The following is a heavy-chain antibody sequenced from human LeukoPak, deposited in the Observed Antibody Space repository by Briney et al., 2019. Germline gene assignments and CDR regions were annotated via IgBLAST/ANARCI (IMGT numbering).Heavy chain of an antibody. CDR2: IYSADYT. Sequence: GGSLRLSCAASGFTVSSNYMSWVRQAPGKGLEWVSIIYSADYTDYADSVKGRFTISRDNSKNTVYLQMNSLRAEDTAVYYCARGQASGSSHHPYFDNWGQGTLVTVSS. CDR3: ARGQASGSSHHPYFDN. CDR1: GFTVSSNY. D-gene: IGHD1-26*01. J-gene: IGHJ4*02. V-gene: IGHV3-66*02.